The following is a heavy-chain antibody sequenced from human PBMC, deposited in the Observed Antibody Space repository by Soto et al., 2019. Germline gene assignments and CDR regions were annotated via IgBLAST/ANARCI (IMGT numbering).Heavy chain of an antibody. CDR2: IYYSGST. CDR1: GGSISSYY. Sequence: QVQLQESGPGLVKPSETLSLTCTVSGGSISSYYWSWIRQPPGKGLEWIGYIYYSGSTNYNPSLKSRVTISVDTSKNQFSLKLSSVTAADTAVYYCARNFEWCSGGSCYDYWGQGTLVTVSS. D-gene: IGHD2-15*01. J-gene: IGHJ4*02. V-gene: IGHV4-59*08. CDR3: ARNFEWCSGGSCYDY.